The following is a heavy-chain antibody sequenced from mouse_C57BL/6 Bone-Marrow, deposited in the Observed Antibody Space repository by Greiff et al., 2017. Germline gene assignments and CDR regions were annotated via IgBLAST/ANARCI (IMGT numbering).Heavy chain of an antibody. CDR2: IDPENGDT. J-gene: IGHJ4*01. CDR3: TTLYRGDAKDY. CDR1: GFNIKDDY. D-gene: IGHD2-12*01. V-gene: IGHV14-4*01. Sequence: EVQLQESGAELVRPGASVKLSCTASGFNIKDDYMHWVKQRPEQGLEWIGWIDPENGDTEYASKFQGKATITADTSSNTAYLQLSSLTSEDPAVYYWTTLYRGDAKDYWGQGNSVTGSS.